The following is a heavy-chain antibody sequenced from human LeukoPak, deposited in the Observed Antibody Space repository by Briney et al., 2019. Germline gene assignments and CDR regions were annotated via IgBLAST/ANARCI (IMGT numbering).Heavy chain of an antibody. CDR1: GFTFSSYS. D-gene: IGHD6-13*01. V-gene: IGHV3-21*01. CDR2: ITSGSYI. J-gene: IGHJ4*02. Sequence: GGSLRLSCAASGFTFSSYSMNWVRQAPGKGLEWVSSITSGSYIYYADSVKGRFTISRDNAKNSLYLQMSSLRAEDTAVYYCATTSGGIEPYWGQGNLVTVSS. CDR3: ATTSGGIEPY.